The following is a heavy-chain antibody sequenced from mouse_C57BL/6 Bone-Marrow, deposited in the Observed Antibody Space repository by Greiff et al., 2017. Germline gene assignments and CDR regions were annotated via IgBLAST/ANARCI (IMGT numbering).Heavy chain of an antibody. D-gene: IGHD2-3*01. J-gene: IGHJ3*01. Sequence: EVKLMESGGGLVKPGGSLKLSCAASGFTFSDYGMHWVRQAPEKGLEWVAYISSGSSTIYYADTVKGRFTISRDNAKNTLFLQMTSLRSEDTAMYYCARLPDRRLLRWFAYWGQGTLVTVSA. CDR1: GFTFSDYG. CDR3: ARLPDRRLLRWFAY. V-gene: IGHV5-17*01. CDR2: ISSGSSTI.